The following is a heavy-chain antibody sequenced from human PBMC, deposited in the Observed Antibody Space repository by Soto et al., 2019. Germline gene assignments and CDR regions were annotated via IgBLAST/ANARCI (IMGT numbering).Heavy chain of an antibody. CDR3: ARRCEYYYGSGSPRVYYYGMDV. D-gene: IGHD3-10*01. J-gene: IGHJ6*02. V-gene: IGHV1-69*01. CDR2: IIPIFGTA. CDR1: GGTFSSYA. Sequence: QVQLVQSGAEVKKPGSSVKVSCKASGGTFSSYAISWVRQAPGQGLEWMGGIIPIFGTANYAQKFQGRVTITADESTSTAYMELSSLRSEDTAVYYCARRCEYYYGSGSPRVYYYGMDVWGQGTTVTVSS.